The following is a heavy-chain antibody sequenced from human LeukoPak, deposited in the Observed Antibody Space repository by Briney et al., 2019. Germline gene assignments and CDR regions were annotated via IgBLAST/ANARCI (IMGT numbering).Heavy chain of an antibody. CDR2: ISGSGGST. Sequence: PGGSLRLSCAASGFTFSSYAMSWVRQAPGKGLEWVSAISGSGGSTYYADSVKGRFTISRDNSKNTLYLQMNSLRAEDTAVYYCARDLSYGDHGARYWGQGTLVTVSS. CDR3: ARDLSYGDHGARY. V-gene: IGHV3-23*01. D-gene: IGHD4-17*01. J-gene: IGHJ4*02. CDR1: GFTFSSYA.